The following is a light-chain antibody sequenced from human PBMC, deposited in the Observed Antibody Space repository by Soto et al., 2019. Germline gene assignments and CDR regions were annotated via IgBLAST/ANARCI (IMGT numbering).Light chain of an antibody. Sequence: EIVLTQAPATLSLSPGQRGALSCRASQSVGRHLAWYQQKPGQAPRLLIYDTSNRASGVPARFSGSGSETDFTLTINGLEPEDFAVYFCQQRTKWPETFGQGTRVDNK. CDR1: QSVGRH. CDR3: QQRTKWPET. J-gene: IGKJ2*01. CDR2: DTS. V-gene: IGKV3-11*01.